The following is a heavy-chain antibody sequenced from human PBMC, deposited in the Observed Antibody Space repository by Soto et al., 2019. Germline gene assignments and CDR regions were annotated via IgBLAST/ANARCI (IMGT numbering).Heavy chain of an antibody. V-gene: IGHV1-2*04. J-gene: IGHJ4*02. CDR2: INPNSGGT. CDR3: ARAGLPFTMEPGPFDY. D-gene: IGHD1-1*01. Sequence: ASVKVSCKASGYTFTGYYMHWVRQAPGQGLEWMGWINPNSGGTNYAQKFQGWVTMTRDTSISTAYMELSRLRSDDTAVYYCARAGLPFTMEPGPFDYWGQGTLVTVSS. CDR1: GYTFTGYY.